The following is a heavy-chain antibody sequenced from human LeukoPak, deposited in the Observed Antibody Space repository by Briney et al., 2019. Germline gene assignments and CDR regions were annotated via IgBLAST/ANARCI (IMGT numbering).Heavy chain of an antibody. Sequence: GGSLRLSCAASGFTFSNSWMSWVRQAPGKGLEWISYISGSGSTIYYTASVKGRFTISRDNAKNSLYLQMNSLRAEDTAMYYCARGHRYFQYWGQGTLVTVSS. J-gene: IGHJ1*01. CDR3: ARGHRYFQY. CDR2: ISGSGSTI. CDR1: GFTFSNSW. V-gene: IGHV3-48*04. D-gene: IGHD1-14*01.